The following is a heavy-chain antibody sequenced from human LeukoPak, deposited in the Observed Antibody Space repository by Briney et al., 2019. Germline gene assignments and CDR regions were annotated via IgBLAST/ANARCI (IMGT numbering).Heavy chain of an antibody. CDR1: GFTFSSYW. CDR3: ARGQWLVTSPFDI. J-gene: IGHJ3*02. CDR2: IEQDGSEK. Sequence: GGSLRLSCAASGFTFSSYWMSWVRQAPGKGLEWVANIEQDGSEKYHVDSVKGRFTISRDNAKNSLYLQMNSLRAEDTAVYYCARGQWLVTSPFDIWGQGTMVTVSS. D-gene: IGHD6-19*01. V-gene: IGHV3-7*01.